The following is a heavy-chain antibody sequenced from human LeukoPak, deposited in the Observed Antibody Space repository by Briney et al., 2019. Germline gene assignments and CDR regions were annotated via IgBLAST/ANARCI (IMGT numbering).Heavy chain of an antibody. CDR3: ARYSSYEKVYNWFDP. CDR1: GGSFSGYY. V-gene: IGHV4-34*01. CDR2: INHSGST. Sequence: SETLSLTCAVYGGSFSGYYWSWIRQPPGKGLEWIGEINHSGSTNYNPSLKSRVTISVDTSKNQFSLKLSSVTAADTAVYYCARYSSYEKVYNWFDPWGQGTLVTVSS. J-gene: IGHJ5*02. D-gene: IGHD2-2*01.